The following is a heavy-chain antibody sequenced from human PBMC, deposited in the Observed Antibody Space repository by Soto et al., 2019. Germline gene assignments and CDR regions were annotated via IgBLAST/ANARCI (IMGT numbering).Heavy chain of an antibody. V-gene: IGHV1-69*12. CDR2: IIPIFGTA. CDR1: GGTFSSYA. Sequence: QVQLVQSGAEVKKPGSSVKVSCKASGGTFSSYAISWVRQAPGQGLEWMGGIIPIFGTANYAQKFQGRVTITADESTSTAYMEQSSLRSEDTAVYYCARAKSRPKFGETPYYYGMDVWGQGTTVTVSS. J-gene: IGHJ6*02. D-gene: IGHD3-10*01. CDR3: ARAKSRPKFGETPYYYGMDV.